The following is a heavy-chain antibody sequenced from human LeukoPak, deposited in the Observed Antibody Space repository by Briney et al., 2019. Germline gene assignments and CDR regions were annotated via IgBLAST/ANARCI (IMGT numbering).Heavy chain of an antibody. V-gene: IGHV3-9*01. CDR3: AKEPDAFDI. Sequence: GGSLRLSCAASGFTFDDYAMHWVRQAPGKGLEWVSGISWNSGSIGYADSVKGRFTISRDNAKNSLYLQMNSLRAEDTALYYCAKEPDAFDIWGQGTMVTVSS. CDR2: ISWNSGSI. J-gene: IGHJ3*02. CDR1: GFTFDDYA.